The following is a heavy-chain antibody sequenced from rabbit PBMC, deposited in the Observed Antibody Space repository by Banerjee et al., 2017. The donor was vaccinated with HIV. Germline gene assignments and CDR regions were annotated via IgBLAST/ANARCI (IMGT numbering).Heavy chain of an antibody. J-gene: IGHJ2*01. Sequence: QSLEESGGDLVKPGASLTLTCKASGFDLSNYWICWVRQAPGKGLEWIACIYPDSSGKTYYATWAKGRFTISKTSSTTVTLQMTSLTAADTATYFCARRGYAGNIYGDAFDPWGPGTLVTVS. CDR3: ARRGYAGNIYGDAFDP. V-gene: IGHV1S40*01. D-gene: IGHD8-1*01. CDR2: IYPDSSGKT. CDR1: GFDLSNYW.